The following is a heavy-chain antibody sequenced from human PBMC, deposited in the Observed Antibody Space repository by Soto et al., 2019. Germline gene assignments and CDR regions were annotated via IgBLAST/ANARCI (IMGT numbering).Heavy chain of an antibody. CDR3: ARTPLYYYDSSGYYCVDY. V-gene: IGHV1-69*06. J-gene: IGHJ4*02. D-gene: IGHD3-22*01. Sequence: SVKVSCKASGGTFSSYAISWVRQAPGQGLEWMGGIIPIFGTANYAQKFQGRVTITADKSTSTAYMELSSLRSEDTAVYYCARTPLYYYDSSGYYCVDYWGQGTLVTVSS. CDR2: IIPIFGTA. CDR1: GGTFSSYA.